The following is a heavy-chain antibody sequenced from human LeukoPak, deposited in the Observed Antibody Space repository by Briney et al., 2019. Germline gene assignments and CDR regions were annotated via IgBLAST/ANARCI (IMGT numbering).Heavy chain of an antibody. CDR3: PTALKWELPLDY. CDR2: FKSKTDGGTT. Sequence: GGSLRLSCAASGFTFSNAWMSWVRQAPGKGLEWVGHFKSKTDGGTTDYAAPVKGRFTISRDDSKNTLYLQMNSLKTEDTAVYYCPTALKWELPLDYWGQGTLVTVSS. D-gene: IGHD1-26*01. J-gene: IGHJ4*02. CDR1: GFTFSNAW. V-gene: IGHV3-15*01.